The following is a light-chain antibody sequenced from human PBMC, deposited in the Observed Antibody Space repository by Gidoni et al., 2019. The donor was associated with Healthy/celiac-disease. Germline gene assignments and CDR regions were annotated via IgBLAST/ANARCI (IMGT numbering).Light chain of an antibody. CDR1: QSVSSY. CDR3: QQRSNWPPWG. V-gene: IGKV3-11*01. CDR2: DAS. J-gene: IGKJ1*01. Sequence: EIVLTQSPATLSLSPGERATLSCRASQSVSSYLAWYQQKPGQAPRLLIYDASNRAPGIPARFSGSGSGTDFTLTISSLEPEDFAVYYCQQRSNWPPWGFGQGTKVEIK.